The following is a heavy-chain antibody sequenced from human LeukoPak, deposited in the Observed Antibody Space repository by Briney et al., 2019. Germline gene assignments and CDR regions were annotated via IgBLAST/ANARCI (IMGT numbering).Heavy chain of an antibody. CDR2: ITSKNNGM. J-gene: IGHJ4*02. CDR3: ARDNSGWSRDY. V-gene: IGHV3-21*05. CDR1: GFTFSGNG. Sequence: GGSLRLSCAASGFTFSGNGMNWVRQAPGKGLEWVSYITSKNNGMYYADAVQGRFTISRDNAKNSLYLQMNSLRAEDTAIYYCARDNSGWSRDYWGQGTLVTVSS. D-gene: IGHD6-19*01.